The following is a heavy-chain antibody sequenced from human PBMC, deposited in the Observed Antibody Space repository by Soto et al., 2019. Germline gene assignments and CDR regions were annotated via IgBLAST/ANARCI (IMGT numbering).Heavy chain of an antibody. J-gene: IGHJ4*02. V-gene: IGHV4-59*01. CDR3: ASIPGIAAAGYFDY. CDR1: GGSISSYY. D-gene: IGHD6-13*01. CDR2: IYYSGST. Sequence: SETLSLTCTVSGGSISSYYWSWIRQPPGKGLEWIGYIYYSGSTNYNPSLKSRVTISVDTSKNQFSLKLSSVTAADTAVYYCASIPGIAAAGYFDYWGQGTLVTVSS.